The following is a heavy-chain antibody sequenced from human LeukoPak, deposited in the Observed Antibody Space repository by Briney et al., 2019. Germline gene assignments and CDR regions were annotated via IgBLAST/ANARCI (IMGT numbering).Heavy chain of an antibody. Sequence: SGTLSLTCTVSGYSITSGYYWGWIRQPPGKGLEWIGSIYHSGSTFYNPSLKSRVTISVDTSKNQFSLKLSSVTAADTAVYYCARPISPFYGSGTYYYYYYMDVWGKGTTVTVSS. CDR1: GYSITSGYY. V-gene: IGHV4-38-2*02. J-gene: IGHJ6*03. D-gene: IGHD3-10*01. CDR3: ARPISPFYGSGTYYYYYYMDV. CDR2: IYHSGST.